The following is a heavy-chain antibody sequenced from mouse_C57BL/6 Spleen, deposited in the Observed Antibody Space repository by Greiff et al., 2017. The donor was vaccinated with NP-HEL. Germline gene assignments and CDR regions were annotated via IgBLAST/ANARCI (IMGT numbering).Heavy chain of an antibody. Sequence: QVQLQQPGAELVKPGASVKLSCKASGYTFTSYWMHWVKQRPGQGLEWIGMIHPNSGSTNYNEKFKSKATLTVDNSSSTAYMQLSSLTSEDSAVYYCARMENFGSYYDYDRGYYYAMDYWGQGTSVTVSS. CDR1: GYTFTSYW. CDR2: IHPNSGST. D-gene: IGHD2-4*01. J-gene: IGHJ4*01. V-gene: IGHV1-64*01. CDR3: ARMENFGSYYDYDRGYYYAMDY.